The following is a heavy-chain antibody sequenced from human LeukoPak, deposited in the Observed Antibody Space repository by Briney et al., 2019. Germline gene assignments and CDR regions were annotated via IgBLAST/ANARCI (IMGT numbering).Heavy chain of an antibody. J-gene: IGHJ3*02. CDR2: ISSSSSYI. CDR3: AREHESGAFDI. Sequence: PGGSLRLSCAASGFTFSSYEMNWVRQAPGKGLEWVSSISSSSSYIYYADSVKGRFTISRDNAKNSLYLQMNSLRAEDTAVYYCAREHESGAFDIWGQGTMVTVSS. CDR1: GFTFSSYE. V-gene: IGHV3-21*01.